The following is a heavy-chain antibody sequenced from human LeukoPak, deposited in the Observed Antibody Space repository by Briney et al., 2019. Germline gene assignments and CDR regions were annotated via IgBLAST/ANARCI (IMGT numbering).Heavy chain of an antibody. D-gene: IGHD6-13*01. J-gene: IGHJ5*02. CDR1: GYTFTGYY. V-gene: IGHV1-2*02. Sequence: AASVKVSCKASGYTFTGYYMHWVRQAPGQGLEWMGWINPNSGGTNYAQKFQGRVTMTRDTSISTAYMELSRLRSDDTAVYYCARQKRQLYIWFDPWGQGTLVTVSS. CDR3: ARQKRQLYIWFDP. CDR2: INPNSGGT.